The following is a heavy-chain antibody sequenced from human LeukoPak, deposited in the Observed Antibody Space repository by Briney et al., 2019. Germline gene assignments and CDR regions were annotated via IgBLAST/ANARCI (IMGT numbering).Heavy chain of an antibody. D-gene: IGHD3-10*01. V-gene: IGHV4-38-2*02. CDR3: ARVAGSGSSKGAFDI. CDR1: GYSMSSGYY. CDR2: MYHTGST. J-gene: IGHJ3*02. Sequence: PSETLSLTCTVSGYSMSSGYYWGWIRQPPERGLEWIGSMYHTGSTYYNPSLKSRVTISVDTSKNQFYLKLSSVTAADTAVYYCARVAGSGSSKGAFDIWGQGTMVTVSS.